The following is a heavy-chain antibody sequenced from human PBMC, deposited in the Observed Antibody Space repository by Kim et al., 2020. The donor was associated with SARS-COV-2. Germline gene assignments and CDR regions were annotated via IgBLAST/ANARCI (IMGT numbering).Heavy chain of an antibody. D-gene: IGHD5-18*01. CDR3: ARVHSYGADYNDFDY. V-gene: IGHV4-30-2*04. Sequence: NPSLKSSVTLSVDTSKNQFSMRLTSVTVADTAVYYCARVHSYGADYNDFDYWGRGILVTVSS. J-gene: IGHJ4*02.